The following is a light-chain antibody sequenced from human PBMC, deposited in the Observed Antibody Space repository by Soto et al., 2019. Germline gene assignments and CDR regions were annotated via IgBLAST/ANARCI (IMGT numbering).Light chain of an antibody. CDR2: DVS. J-gene: IGLJ1*01. Sequence: QSVLTQPASVSGSPGQSITISCTGTSSDVGSYNYVSWYQQHPGKAPKLMIYDVSNRPSGVSNRFSGSKSGNTASLTISGLQAEDEADYYCNSYTGSSTPYVFGTGTKATV. CDR3: NSYTGSSTPYV. CDR1: SSDVGSYNY. V-gene: IGLV2-14*03.